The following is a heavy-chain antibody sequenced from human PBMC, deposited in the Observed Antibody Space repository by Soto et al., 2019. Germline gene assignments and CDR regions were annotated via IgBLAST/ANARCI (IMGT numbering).Heavy chain of an antibody. D-gene: IGHD5-12*01. J-gene: IGHJ4*02. V-gene: IGHV2-5*02. CDR2: IYWDDDK. Sequence: QITLKESGPPLVKPTQTLTLTCTFSGFSLSTSGVGVGWIRQPPGKALEWLALIYWDDDKRYSPSLKSRLTITKDTSKNQVVLTMTNMDPVDTATYYCAHRRGGYSGYYHFDYWGQGTLVTVSS. CDR3: AHRRGGYSGYYHFDY. CDR1: GFSLSTSGVG.